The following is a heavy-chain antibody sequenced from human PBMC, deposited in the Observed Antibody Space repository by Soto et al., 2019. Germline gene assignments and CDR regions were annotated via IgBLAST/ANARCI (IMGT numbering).Heavy chain of an antibody. V-gene: IGHV4-31*03. Sequence: QVQLRESGPGLVKPSQSLYLTCTVSGGSINNGAFYWSWIRQHPGKGLEWVGYIYYSGDTYYNPSLKSRVAISLDTSNNQFSLKLSSVTAADTAVYYCARVGPGEYYYGMDVWGQGTTVTVSS. J-gene: IGHJ6*02. D-gene: IGHD3-16*01. CDR1: GGSINNGAFY. CDR3: ARVGPGEYYYGMDV. CDR2: IYYSGDT.